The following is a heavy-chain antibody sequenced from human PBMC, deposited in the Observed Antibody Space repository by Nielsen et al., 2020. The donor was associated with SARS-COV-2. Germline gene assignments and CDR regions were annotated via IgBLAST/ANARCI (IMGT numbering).Heavy chain of an antibody. D-gene: IGHD6-19*01. Sequence: GESLKISCAASGFTFSSYGMHWVRQAPGKGLEWVAVIWYDGSNKYYADSVKGRFTISRDNSKNTLYLQMNSLRAEDTAVYYCAGEVIAVAGTDGMDVWGQGTTVIVSS. CDR1: GFTFSSYG. J-gene: IGHJ6*02. CDR3: AGEVIAVAGTDGMDV. V-gene: IGHV3-33*01. CDR2: IWYDGSNK.